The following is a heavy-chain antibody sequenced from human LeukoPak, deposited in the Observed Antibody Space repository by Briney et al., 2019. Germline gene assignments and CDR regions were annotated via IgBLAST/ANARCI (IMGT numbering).Heavy chain of an antibody. Sequence: SETLSLTCAVYGGSFSGYYWSWIRQPPGKGLERIGEINHSGSTNYDPSLKSRVTISVDTSKNQFSLKLSSVTAADTAVYYCASTSCYDEGATAANWFDPWGQGTLVTVSS. CDR1: GGSFSGYY. V-gene: IGHV4-34*01. D-gene: IGHD2-2*01. CDR2: INHSGST. J-gene: IGHJ5*02. CDR3: ASTSCYDEGATAANWFDP.